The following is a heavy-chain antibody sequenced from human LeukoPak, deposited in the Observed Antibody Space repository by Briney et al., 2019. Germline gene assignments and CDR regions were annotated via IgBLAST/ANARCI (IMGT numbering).Heavy chain of an antibody. Sequence: SETLSLTCTVSGGSISSSSYYWGWIRQPPGKGLEWIGSIYYSGSTYYNPSLKSRVTISVDTSKNQFSLKLSSVTAADTAVYYCARQKTVLTLDYWGQGTLVTVSS. CDR1: GGSISSSSYY. J-gene: IGHJ4*02. CDR3: ARQKTVLTLDY. D-gene: IGHD4/OR15-4a*01. CDR2: IYYSGST. V-gene: IGHV4-39*01.